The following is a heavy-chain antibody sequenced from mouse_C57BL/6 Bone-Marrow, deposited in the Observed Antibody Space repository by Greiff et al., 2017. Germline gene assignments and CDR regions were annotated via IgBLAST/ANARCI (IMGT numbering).Heavy chain of an antibody. CDR3: ARGPWFAY. CDR1: GYAFSSYW. CDR2: IYPRSGNT. V-gene: IGHV1-81*01. Sequence: QVQLQQSGAELVKPGASVKISCKASGYAFSSYWMNWVKQRTGQGLEWIGEIYPRSGNTYYNEKFKGKATLTADKSSSTAYMELRSLTSEDSAVYFCARGPWFAYWGQGTLVTVSA. J-gene: IGHJ3*01.